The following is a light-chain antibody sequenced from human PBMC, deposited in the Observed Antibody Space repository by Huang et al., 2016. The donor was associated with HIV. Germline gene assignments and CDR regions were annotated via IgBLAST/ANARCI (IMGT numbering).Light chain of an antibody. CDR1: QSISSW. CDR2: KAS. CDR3: QQYNSYLYT. V-gene: IGKV1-5*03. Sequence: IQMTQSPSTLSASVGDTVTITCRARQSISSWLAWYPQKPWKAPKLLIYKASSLESGVPARFSGSGSGTEFTLTISSLQPDDFATYYCQQYNSYLYTFGQGTKLEIK. J-gene: IGKJ2*01.